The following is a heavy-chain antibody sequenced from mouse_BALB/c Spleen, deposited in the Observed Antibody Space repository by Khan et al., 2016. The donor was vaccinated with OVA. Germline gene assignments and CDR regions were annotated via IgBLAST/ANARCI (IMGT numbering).Heavy chain of an antibody. D-gene: IGHD2-12*01. Sequence: LVESGGGFVKPGGSLKLSCSASGFTFSHYAMSWVRQPPEQRLECVAPISTGGHYTFYPDSVKGRFNIYRDNAPTTLYLQLSSLRYEATAMYYCASSFVEYQLMDYWGQGTSVTVSS. CDR3: ASSFVEYQLMDY. CDR2: ISTGGHYT. CDR1: GFTFSHYA. J-gene: IGHJ4*01. V-gene: IGHV5-9-3*01.